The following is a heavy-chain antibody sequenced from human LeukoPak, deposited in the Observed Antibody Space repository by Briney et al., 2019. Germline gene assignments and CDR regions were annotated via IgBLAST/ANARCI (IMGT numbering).Heavy chain of an antibody. D-gene: IGHD6-19*01. CDR3: ARNIAVAGRGDYMDV. V-gene: IGHV4-39*01. Sequence: SETLSLTCTVSGGSISSSRYYGGWIRQPPGKGLEWIGSLYCSGNTYYNPSLKSRVTISVDTSKNQFSLKLSSVTAADTAVYYCARNIAVAGRGDYMDVWGKGTTVTISS. CDR2: LYCSGNT. J-gene: IGHJ6*03. CDR1: GGSISSSRYY.